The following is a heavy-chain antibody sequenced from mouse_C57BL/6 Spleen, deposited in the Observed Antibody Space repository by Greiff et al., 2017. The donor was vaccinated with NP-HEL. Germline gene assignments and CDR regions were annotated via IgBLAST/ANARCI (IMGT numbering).Heavy chain of an antibody. CDR2: INPGSGGT. J-gene: IGHJ1*03. CDR1: GYAFTNYL. D-gene: IGHD1-1*01. V-gene: IGHV1-54*01. Sequence: QVQLQQSGAELVRPGTSVKVSCKASGYAFTNYLIEWVKQRPGQGLEWIGVINPGSGGTNYNEKFKGKATLTADKSSSTAYMQLSSLTSEDSAVYFWAREGGEFYYGSSYGYWYFDVWGTGTTVTVSS. CDR3: AREGGEFYYGSSYGYWYFDV.